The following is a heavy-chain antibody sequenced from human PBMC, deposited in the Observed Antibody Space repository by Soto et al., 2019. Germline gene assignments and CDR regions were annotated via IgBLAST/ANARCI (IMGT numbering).Heavy chain of an antibody. V-gene: IGHV1-69*13. Sequence: GASVKVSCKASGGTFSSYATSWVRQAPGQGLEWMGGIIPIFGTANYAQKFQGRVTITADESTSTAYMELSSLRSEDTAVYYCAIGFRYCSGGSCYGGVNAFDIWGQGTMVTVSS. D-gene: IGHD2-15*01. CDR3: AIGFRYCSGGSCYGGVNAFDI. J-gene: IGHJ3*02. CDR2: IIPIFGTA. CDR1: GGTFSSYA.